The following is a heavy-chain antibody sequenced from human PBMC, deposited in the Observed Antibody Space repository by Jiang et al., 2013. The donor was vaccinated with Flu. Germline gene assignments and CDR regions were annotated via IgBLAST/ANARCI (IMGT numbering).Heavy chain of an antibody. CDR3: ARDDNWGSSYFDY. Sequence: VQLLESGAEVKKPGASVKVSCKASGYTFTGYYMHWVRQAPGQGLEWMGWINPNSGGTNYAQKFQGWVTMTRDTSISTAYMELSRLRSDDTAVYYCARDDNWGSSYFDYWGQGTLVTVSS. V-gene: IGHV1-2*04. J-gene: IGHJ4*02. D-gene: IGHD7-27*01. CDR2: INPNSGGT. CDR1: GYTFTGYY.